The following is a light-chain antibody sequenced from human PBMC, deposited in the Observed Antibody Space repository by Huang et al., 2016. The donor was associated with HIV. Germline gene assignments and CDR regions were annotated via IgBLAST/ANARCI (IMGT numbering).Light chain of an antibody. CDR2: GSS. Sequence: EIVMTQSPATLSVSPGERATLSCRASQSVYSTLAWYQQKPGQAPRLRVFGSSTRATDIPARFSGSGSGTEFSLTINSLQSEDFAVYYCQQYNDWPPWTFGQGTKVEIK. J-gene: IGKJ1*01. V-gene: IGKV3-15*01. CDR3: QQYNDWPPWT. CDR1: QSVYST.